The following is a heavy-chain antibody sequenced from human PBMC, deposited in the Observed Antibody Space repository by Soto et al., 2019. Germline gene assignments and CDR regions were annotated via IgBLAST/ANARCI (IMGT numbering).Heavy chain of an antibody. CDR2: ISSSSSYI. V-gene: IGHV3-21*01. CDR3: ATKALPRGFGSGSYNY. CDR1: GFTFSSYS. D-gene: IGHD3-10*01. J-gene: IGHJ4*02. Sequence: GGSLRLSCAASGFTFSSYSMNWVRQAPGKGLEWVSSISSSSSYIYYADSVKGRFTISRDNAKNSLYLQMNSLRAEDTAVYYCATKALPRGFGSGSYNYWGQGTLVTVSS.